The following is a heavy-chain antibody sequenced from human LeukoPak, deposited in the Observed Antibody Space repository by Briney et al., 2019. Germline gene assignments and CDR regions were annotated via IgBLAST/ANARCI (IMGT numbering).Heavy chain of an antibody. Sequence: GESLRLSCAASGFRFDDYSMSWVRQTPGKGLEWVSGISGGGGTTYYADSVRGRITISRDNAKNSLYLQMNSLRAEDTAVYYCAELGITMIGGVWGKGTTVTISS. CDR2: ISGGGGTT. CDR1: GFRFDDYS. J-gene: IGHJ6*04. D-gene: IGHD3-10*02. V-gene: IGHV3-23*01. CDR3: AELGITMIGGV.